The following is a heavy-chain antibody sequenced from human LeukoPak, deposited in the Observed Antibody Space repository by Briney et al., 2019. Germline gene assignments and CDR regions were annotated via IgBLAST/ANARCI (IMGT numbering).Heavy chain of an antibody. J-gene: IGHJ4*02. V-gene: IGHV1-2*02. CDR3: ARWDGYSSSPDY. CDR2: INPNSGET. D-gene: IGHD6-13*01. CDR1: GYSLTGYY. Sequence: ASVKVSCKASGYSLTGYYMHWVRQAPGQGLEWMGWINPNSGETDYAQQFQGRVSMTRDMSISTIYVELARLKSDDTAFYYCARWDGYSSSPDYWGQGSLVTVSS.